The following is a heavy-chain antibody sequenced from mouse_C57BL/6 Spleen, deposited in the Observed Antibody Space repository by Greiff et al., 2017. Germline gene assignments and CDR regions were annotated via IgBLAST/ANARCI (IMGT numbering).Heavy chain of an antibody. V-gene: IGHV1-81*01. J-gene: IGHJ1*03. D-gene: IGHD2-4*01. CDR1: GYTFTSYG. CDR3: ARSDDYDGYFDV. Sequence: QVQLKESGAELARPGASVKLSCKASGYTFTSYGISWVKQRTGQGLEWIGEIYPRSGNTYYNEKFKCKATLTADKSSSTAYMELRSRTSEDSAVYFCARSDDYDGYFDVWGTGTTVTVSS. CDR2: IYPRSGNT.